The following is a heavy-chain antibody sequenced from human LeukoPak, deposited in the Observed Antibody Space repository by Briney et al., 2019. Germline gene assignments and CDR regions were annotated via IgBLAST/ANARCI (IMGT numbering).Heavy chain of an antibody. J-gene: IGHJ4*02. CDR1: GGSFSGYY. Sequence: PSETLSLTCAVYGGSFSGYYWGWIRQPPGKGLEWIGEINHSGSTNYNPSLKSRVTISVDTSKNQFSLKLSSVTTADTAVYYCARGDSGSDGFDYWGQGTLVTVSS. CDR2: INHSGST. CDR3: ARGDSGSDGFDY. D-gene: IGHD1-26*01. V-gene: IGHV4-34*01.